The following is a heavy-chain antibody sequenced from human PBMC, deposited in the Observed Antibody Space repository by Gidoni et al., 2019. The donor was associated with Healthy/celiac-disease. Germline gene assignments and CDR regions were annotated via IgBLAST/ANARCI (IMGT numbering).Heavy chain of an antibody. CDR2: IYYSGST. V-gene: IGHV4-30-4*01. J-gene: IGHJ5*02. Sequence: QVQLQESGPGLVKPSQTLSLTCTVSGGSISSGDYYWSWIRQPPGKGLEWIGYIYYSGSTYYNPSLKSRVTISVDTSKNQFSLKLSSVTAADTAVYYCAREVRDCSGGSCYPRGLGTNWFDPWGQGTLVTVSS. CDR3: AREVRDCSGGSCYPRGLGTNWFDP. CDR1: GGSISSGDYY. D-gene: IGHD2-15*01.